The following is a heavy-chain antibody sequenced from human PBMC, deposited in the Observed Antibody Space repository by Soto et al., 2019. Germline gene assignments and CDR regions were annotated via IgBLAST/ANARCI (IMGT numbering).Heavy chain of an antibody. J-gene: IGHJ4*02. Sequence: VGSLRLSCEASVFMFSSYEMSCVRHSPGKWLEWVSYISSSGDIIYYADSVKGRFTISRDDAKNSMYLQMNSLRAEDTAIYYCARDRGGDSSPRSERGYLAHGGQGIRVTVS. CDR1: VFMFSSYE. D-gene: IGHD3-22*01. V-gene: IGHV3-48*03. CDR2: ISSSGDII. CDR3: ARDRGGDSSPRSERGYLAH.